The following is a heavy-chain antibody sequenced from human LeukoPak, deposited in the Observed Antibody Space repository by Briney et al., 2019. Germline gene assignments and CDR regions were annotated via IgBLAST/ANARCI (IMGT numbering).Heavy chain of an antibody. J-gene: IGHJ4*02. Sequence: GESLKISCKGSGYSFTSYWIGWVRQMPGKGLEWMGIIYPGDSDTRYSPSFQGQVTISADKSISTAYLQWSSLKASDTAMYYCARADYDYVWGSYRPRGYLDYWGQGTLVTVSS. D-gene: IGHD3-16*02. V-gene: IGHV5-51*01. CDR1: GYSFTSYW. CDR3: ARADYDYVWGSYRPRGYLDY. CDR2: IYPGDSDT.